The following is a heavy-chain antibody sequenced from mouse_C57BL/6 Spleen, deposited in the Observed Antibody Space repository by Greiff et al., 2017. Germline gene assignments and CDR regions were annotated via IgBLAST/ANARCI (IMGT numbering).Heavy chain of an antibody. CDR3: ARGGFVSDGEFFDSFDY. V-gene: IGHV1-59*01. J-gene: IGHJ2*01. CDR2: IDPSDSYT. CDR1: GYTFTSYW. Sequence: QVQLQQPGAELVRPGTSVKLSCKASGYTFTSYWMHWVKQRPGQGLEWIGVIDPSDSYTNYNQKFKGKATLTVDTSSSTAYMQLSSLTSEDSAVYYCARGGFVSDGEFFDSFDYWGQGTTLTVSS.